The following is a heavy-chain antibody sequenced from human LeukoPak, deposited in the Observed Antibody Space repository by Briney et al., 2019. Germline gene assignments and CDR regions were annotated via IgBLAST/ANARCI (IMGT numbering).Heavy chain of an antibody. CDR3: AIGVRGILINYYGLDV. CDR2: MNPNSGNT. J-gene: IGHJ6*02. V-gene: IGHV1-8*03. CDR1: GYTFTSYD. D-gene: IGHD3-10*01. Sequence: ASVKVSCKASGYTFTSYDINWVRQATGQGLEWMGWMNPNSGNTGYAQKFQGRVTITRNTSISTAYMELSSLRSEDTAVYYCAIGVRGILINYYGLDVWGQGTTVTVSS.